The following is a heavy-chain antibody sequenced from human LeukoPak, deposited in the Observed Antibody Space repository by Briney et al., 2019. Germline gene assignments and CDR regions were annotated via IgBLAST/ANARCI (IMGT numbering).Heavy chain of an antibody. Sequence: ASVKVSCKASGYTFTGYYMHWVRQAPGQGLEWMGWINPNSGGTNYAQKFQGRVTMTRDTSTSTAYMELRSLRSDDTAVYYCAGYSGSYGGAFDIWGQGTMVTVSS. D-gene: IGHD1-26*01. V-gene: IGHV1-2*02. CDR3: AGYSGSYGGAFDI. CDR1: GYTFTGYY. CDR2: INPNSGGT. J-gene: IGHJ3*02.